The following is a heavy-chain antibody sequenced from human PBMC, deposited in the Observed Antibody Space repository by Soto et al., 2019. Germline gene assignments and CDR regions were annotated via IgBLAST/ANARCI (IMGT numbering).Heavy chain of an antibody. CDR3: AKTETFNGYYNAFDS. D-gene: IGHD3-9*01. J-gene: IGHJ4*02. V-gene: IGHV3-23*01. CDR1: GFSFAGYA. Sequence: GGSLRLSCAASGFSFAGYAVAWVRQAPGKGLEWVAAVSGGGGSTYYADSVKGRFTISRDDSKHVVFLQMSNLRAGDTALYYCAKTETFNGYYNAFDSWSAGT. CDR2: VSGGGGST.